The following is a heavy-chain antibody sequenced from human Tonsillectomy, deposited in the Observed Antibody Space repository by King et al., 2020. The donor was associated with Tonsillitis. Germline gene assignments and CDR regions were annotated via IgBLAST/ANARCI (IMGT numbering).Heavy chain of an antibody. J-gene: IGHJ4*02. CDR1: GFTFSDGR. Sequence: VQLVESGGGLVKPGGSLRLSCAASGFTFSDGRINWVRQVPGKGLEWVGRIYTKTEGGTADYAAPVKGRFTISRDDSKTTLYLQMSGLRTEDTAVYYCTACDYPLFDYWGQGTLVSVSS. D-gene: IGHD4-17*01. CDR2: IYTKTEGGTA. CDR3: TACDYPLFDY. V-gene: IGHV3-15*01.